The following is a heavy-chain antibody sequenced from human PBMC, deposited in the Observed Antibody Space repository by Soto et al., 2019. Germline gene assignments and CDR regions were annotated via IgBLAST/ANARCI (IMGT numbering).Heavy chain of an antibody. D-gene: IGHD1-26*01. CDR1: GFTFSSYS. J-gene: IGHJ4*01. CDR3: ARDRAVYSGYFDY. Sequence: GGSLRLSCAASGFTFSSYSMNWVRQAPGKGLEWVSSISSSSSYIYYADSVKGRFTISRDNAKNSLYLQMNSLRAEDTSVYYCARDRAVYSGYFDYWGHGTLVTVSS. V-gene: IGHV3-21*01. CDR2: ISSSSSYI.